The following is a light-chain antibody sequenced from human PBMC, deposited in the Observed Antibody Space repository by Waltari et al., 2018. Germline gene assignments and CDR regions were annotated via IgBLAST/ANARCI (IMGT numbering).Light chain of an antibody. Sequence: RPCRASQRVDYYLAWYQQKPGQAPGLLIHDASNRASGVPARFSGSGSGTDFSLTISSLEPEDFAVYYCQQRRNWPITFGQGTRLEIK. J-gene: IGKJ5*01. CDR1: QRVDYY. CDR3: QQRRNWPIT. CDR2: DAS. V-gene: IGKV3-11*01.